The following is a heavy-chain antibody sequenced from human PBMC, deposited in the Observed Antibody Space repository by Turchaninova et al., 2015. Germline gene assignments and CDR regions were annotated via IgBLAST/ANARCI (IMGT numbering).Heavy chain of an antibody. Sequence: VQLQESGPGLVKPSDTLSLTCPVSGYSISSGYYRGWFRQPPRKGLEWIWSIYHSGSTYYNPSLKSRVTMSVDTSRNQFSLKLTSVTAADTAVYYCARRLVATRGFDYWGQGILVIVSS. J-gene: IGHJ4*02. CDR1: GYSISSGYY. CDR3: ARRLVATRGFDY. V-gene: IGHV4-38-2*01. CDR2: IYHSGST. D-gene: IGHD5-12*01.